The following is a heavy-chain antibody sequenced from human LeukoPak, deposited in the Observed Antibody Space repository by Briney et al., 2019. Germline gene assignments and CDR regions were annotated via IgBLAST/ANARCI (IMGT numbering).Heavy chain of an antibody. Sequence: ASAKVSCKASGYTFTNYYLHWVRQAPGQGLAWMGIINPSGGTTRYVEKFQGRVTMTRDTSASTVYMELSSLRSEDTVVYYCARGGYSESFYNPRSYGMDVWGQGTTVIVSS. CDR2: INPSGGTT. CDR3: ARGGYSESFYNPRSYGMDV. D-gene: IGHD3-10*01. CDR1: GYTFTNYY. V-gene: IGHV1-46*01. J-gene: IGHJ6*02.